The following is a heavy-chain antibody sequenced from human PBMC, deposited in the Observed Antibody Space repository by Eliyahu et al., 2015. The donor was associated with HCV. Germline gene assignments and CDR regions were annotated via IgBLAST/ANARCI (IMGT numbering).Heavy chain of an antibody. Sequence: EVQLVESGGGLVKPGGSLRLSCAASDFTSGPXTMNWVRQAPGKGLGWVSSISNSGSTIYYADSVKGRFTISRDNAKNSLFLQVNSLTAEDTAVYYCLRGDRRDYWGQGTLVTVSS. CDR2: ISNSGSTI. V-gene: IGHV3-21*01. CDR1: DFTSGPXT. CDR3: LRGDRRDY. J-gene: IGHJ4*02.